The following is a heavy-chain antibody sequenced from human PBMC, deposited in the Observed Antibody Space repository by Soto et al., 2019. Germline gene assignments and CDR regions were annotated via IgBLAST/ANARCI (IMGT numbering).Heavy chain of an antibody. CDR1: GFTFSSYS. D-gene: IGHD2-15*01. J-gene: IGHJ6*02. Sequence: GGSLRLSCAASGFTFSSYSMNWVRQAPGKGLEWVSSISSSSSYIYYADSVKGRFTISRDNAKNSLYLQMNSLRAEDTAVYYCATTPTLIVSYYGMDVWGQGTTVTVSS. CDR2: ISSSSSYI. CDR3: ATTPTLIVSYYGMDV. V-gene: IGHV3-21*01.